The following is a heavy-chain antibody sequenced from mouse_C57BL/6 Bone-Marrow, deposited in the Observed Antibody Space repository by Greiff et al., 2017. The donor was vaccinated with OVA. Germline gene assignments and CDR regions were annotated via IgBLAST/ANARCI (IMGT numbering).Heavy chain of an antibody. Sequence: EVKLMESGGGLVKPGGSLKLSCAASGFTFSDYGMHWVRQAPEKGLEWVAYISSGSSTIYYADTVKGRFTISRDNAKNTLFLQMTSLRSEDTAMYYCARPNYGSSYRYFDVWGTGTTVTVSS. CDR1: GFTFSDYG. V-gene: IGHV5-17*01. D-gene: IGHD1-1*01. CDR3: ARPNYGSSYRYFDV. CDR2: ISSGSSTI. J-gene: IGHJ1*03.